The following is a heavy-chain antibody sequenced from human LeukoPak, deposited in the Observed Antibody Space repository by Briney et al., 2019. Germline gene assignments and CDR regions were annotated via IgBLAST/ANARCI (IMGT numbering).Heavy chain of an antibody. CDR2: IYYSGST. Sequence: SETLSLTWTVSGDSISSGDYYWSWIRQPPGKGLEGIGYIYYSGSTTYNPSLQSRVTISVDTSRNQFSLKVSSVTAADTAVYYCARTRTLEWERRFDPWGQGTLVTVSS. CDR3: ARTRTLEWERRFDP. J-gene: IGHJ5*02. D-gene: IGHD3-3*01. V-gene: IGHV4-30-4*08. CDR1: GDSISSGDYY.